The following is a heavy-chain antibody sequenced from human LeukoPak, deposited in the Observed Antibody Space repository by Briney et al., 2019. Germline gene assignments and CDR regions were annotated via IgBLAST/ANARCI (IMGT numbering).Heavy chain of an antibody. CDR2: IYYSGST. CDR3: ARQWGYSSGYYFDY. D-gene: IGHD3-22*01. CDR1: GGSISSYY. V-gene: IGHV4-59*01. Sequence: TSETLSLTCTVSGGSISSYYWSWIRQPPGKGLEWIGYIYYSGSTNYNPSLKSRVTISVDTSKNQFSLKLSSVTAADTAVYYCARQWGYSSGYYFDYWGQGTLVTVSS. J-gene: IGHJ4*02.